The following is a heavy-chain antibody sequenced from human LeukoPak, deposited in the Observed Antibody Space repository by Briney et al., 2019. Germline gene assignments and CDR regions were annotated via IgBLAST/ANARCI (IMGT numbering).Heavy chain of an antibody. V-gene: IGHV5-51*01. CDR2: IYPGDSDT. Sequence: GESLKISCKGSGYSFPNYWIGWVRQLPGEGLEWMGIIYPGDSDTRYSPSFQDQVTISADNSISTAYLQWSSLEASDTAMYYCARLSTVTTVDSWGQGTLVTVSS. CDR3: ARLSTVTTVDS. J-gene: IGHJ4*02. D-gene: IGHD4-17*01. CDR1: GYSFPNYW.